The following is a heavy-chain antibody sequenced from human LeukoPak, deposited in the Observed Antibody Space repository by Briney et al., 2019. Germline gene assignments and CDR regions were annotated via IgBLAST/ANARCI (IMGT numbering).Heavy chain of an antibody. J-gene: IGHJ3*02. D-gene: IGHD3-22*01. CDR3: ARLDEYYDSSGYYATNAFDI. CDR2: IYYSGST. V-gene: IGHV4-59*08. CDR1: GGSISSYY. Sequence: SETLSLTCTVSGGSISSYYWSWIRQPPGKGLEWIGYIYYSGSTNYNPSLKSRVTISVDTSKNQFPLKLSSVTAADTAVYYCARLDEYYDSSGYYATNAFDIWGQGTMVTVSS.